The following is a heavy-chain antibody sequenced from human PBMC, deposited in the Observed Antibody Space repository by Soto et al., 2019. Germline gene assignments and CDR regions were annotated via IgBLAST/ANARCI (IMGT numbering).Heavy chain of an antibody. Sequence: GGSLRLSCAASGFTFSSYAMHWVRQAPGKGLEWVAVISYDGSNKYYAGSVKGRFTISRDNSKNTLYLQMNSLRAEDTAVYYCARMVPDDSSGSFDYWGQGTPVTVSS. CDR2: ISYDGSNK. CDR3: ARMVPDDSSGSFDY. CDR1: GFTFSSYA. V-gene: IGHV3-30-3*01. J-gene: IGHJ4*02. D-gene: IGHD3-22*01.